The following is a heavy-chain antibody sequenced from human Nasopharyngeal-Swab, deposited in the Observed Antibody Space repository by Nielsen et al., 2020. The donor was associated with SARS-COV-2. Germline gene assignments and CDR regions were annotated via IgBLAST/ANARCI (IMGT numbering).Heavy chain of an antibody. J-gene: IGHJ6*02. CDR1: GFTFSDYY. CDR3: ARDSSGSALYYYYGMDV. D-gene: IGHD6-19*01. V-gene: IGHV3-11*04. Sequence: GGSLRLSCAASGFTFSDYYMSWIRQAPGKGLEWVSYISSSGSTIYYADSVKGRFTISRDNAKNSLYLQMNSLRAEDTAVYYCARDSSGSALYYYYGMDVWGQGTTVTVSS. CDR2: ISSSGSTI.